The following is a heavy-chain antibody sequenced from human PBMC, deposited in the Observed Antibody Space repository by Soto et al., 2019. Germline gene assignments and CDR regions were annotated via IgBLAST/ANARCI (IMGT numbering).Heavy chain of an antibody. V-gene: IGHV3-23*01. CDR2: IGDSDRYT. Sequence: GGSLRLSCAASGFTFSTYGFSWVRQAPGKGLDWVSGIGDSDRYTYYADSVKGRFTISRDDSKNMLYLQMHSLRAEDTAVYYCVRDSETSSSWSLDYWGQGVLVTVSS. D-gene: IGHD6-13*01. CDR3: VRDSETSSSWSLDY. CDR1: GFTFSTYG. J-gene: IGHJ4*02.